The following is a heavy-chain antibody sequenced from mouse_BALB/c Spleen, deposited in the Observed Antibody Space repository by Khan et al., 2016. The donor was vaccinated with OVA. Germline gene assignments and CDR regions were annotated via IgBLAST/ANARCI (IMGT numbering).Heavy chain of an antibody. CDR3: ARRGDNYYVDY. CDR1: GYAFTNYL. D-gene: IGHD1-3*01. J-gene: IGHJ2*01. V-gene: IGHV1-54*01. CDR2: INPGSGGT. Sequence: QVRLQQSGAELVRPGTAVKVSCKASGYAFTNYLIEWVKQRPGQGLEWIGVINPGSGGTNSNENFKGKATLTADKSTSTAYMQPISLTSDDSAVEFCARRGDNYYVDYWGQGTTLTVSS.